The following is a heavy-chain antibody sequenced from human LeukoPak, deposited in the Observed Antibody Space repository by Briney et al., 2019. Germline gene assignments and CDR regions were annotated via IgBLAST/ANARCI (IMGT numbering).Heavy chain of an antibody. CDR3: ARASGYDLFDY. D-gene: IGHD5-12*01. CDR1: GGSFSGYY. Sequence: SETLSLTCAVYGGSFSGYYWSWIRQPPGKGLEWIGEINHSGSTNYNPPLKSRVTISVDTSKNQFSLKLSSVTAADTAVYYCARASGYDLFDYWGQGTLVTVSS. J-gene: IGHJ4*02. CDR2: INHSGST. V-gene: IGHV4-34*01.